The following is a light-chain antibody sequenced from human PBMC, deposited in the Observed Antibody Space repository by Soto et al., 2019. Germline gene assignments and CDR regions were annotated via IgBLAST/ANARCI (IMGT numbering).Light chain of an antibody. CDR1: QSVSSN. CDR3: QQYNKWPPYT. Sequence: EIVMTQSPATLSVSPGERATLSCRASQSVSSNLAWYQQKPGQAPRLLIYGASTRATGIPARFSGSGSGTEFTLTISSLQYEDVAVYYCQQYNKWPPYTFGQGTKLEIK. J-gene: IGKJ2*01. V-gene: IGKV3-15*01. CDR2: GAS.